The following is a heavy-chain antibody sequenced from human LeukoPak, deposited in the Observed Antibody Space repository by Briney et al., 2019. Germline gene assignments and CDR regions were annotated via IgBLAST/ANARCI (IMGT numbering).Heavy chain of an antibody. D-gene: IGHD2-2*01. CDR2: IVPVFGSP. CDR1: GYTFTSYG. Sequence: SVKVSCKASGYTFTSYGISWVRQAPGQGLEWMGGIVPVFGSPDYAQKFQGRVTITTDDSTSTAYMELRGLRSEDTAVYFCARVGDCNITNCLTRYYYHYMAVWGRGTTVTVSS. CDR3: ARVGDCNITNCLTRYYYHYMAV. V-gene: IGHV1-69*05. J-gene: IGHJ6*03.